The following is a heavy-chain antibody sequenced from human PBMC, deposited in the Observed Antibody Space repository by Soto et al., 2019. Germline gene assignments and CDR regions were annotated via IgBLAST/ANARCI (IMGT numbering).Heavy chain of an antibody. J-gene: IGHJ4*02. CDR2: ISYDGSNK. D-gene: IGHD2-15*01. CDR3: AKDRSVVVVAAALGY. Sequence: QVQLVESGGGVVQPGRSLRLSCAASGFTFSSYGMHWVRQAPGKGLEWVAVISYDGSNKYYADSVKGRFTISRYNSKNTLYLQMNSLIAEDTAVYYCAKDRSVVVVAAALGYWGQGTLVTVSS. V-gene: IGHV3-30*18. CDR1: GFTFSSYG.